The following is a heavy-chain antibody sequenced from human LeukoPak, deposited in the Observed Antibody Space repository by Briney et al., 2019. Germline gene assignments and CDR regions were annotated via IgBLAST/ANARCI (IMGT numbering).Heavy chain of an antibody. CDR1: GFTFSDYY. CDR3: ARDSTSIAARPYYFDY. Sequence: GGSLRLSRAASGFTFSDYYMSWIRQAPGKGLEWVSYISSSGSTIYYADSVKGRFTISRDNAKNSLYLQMNSLRAEDTAVYYCARDSTSIAARPYYFDYWGQGTLVTVSS. CDR2: ISSSGSTI. V-gene: IGHV3-11*04. D-gene: IGHD6-6*01. J-gene: IGHJ4*02.